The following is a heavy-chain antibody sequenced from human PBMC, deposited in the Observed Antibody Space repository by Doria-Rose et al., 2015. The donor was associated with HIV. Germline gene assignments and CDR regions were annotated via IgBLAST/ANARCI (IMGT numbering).Heavy chain of an antibody. V-gene: IGHV4-34*01. D-gene: IGHD3-16*01. Sequence: VPVQQWDGGLLKPSKTLSLTCAVYGGAFSTYHWSWIRQPPGKGLEWIGEINHSGSTNYNPSLKSRVTISVDTSRNQFSLRLTSVTAADTAVYYCARGSLTEEIWAFDIWGQGTMVTVSS. J-gene: IGHJ3*02. CDR2: INHSGST. CDR3: ARGSLTEEIWAFDI. CDR1: GGAFSTYH.